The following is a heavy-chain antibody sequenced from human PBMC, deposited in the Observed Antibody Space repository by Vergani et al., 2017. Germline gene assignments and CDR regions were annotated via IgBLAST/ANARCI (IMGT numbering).Heavy chain of an antibody. D-gene: IGHD3-10*01. CDR3: ARSRGYYATTHSFDY. Sequence: QVQLVESGGGVVQPGRSLRLSCAASGFTFSSYGMHWVRQAPGKGLEWVAVIWYDGSNKNYADSVKGRFTISRDNSKNTLYLQMNSLRAEDTAVYYCARSRGYYATTHSFDYWGQGTLVTVCS. V-gene: IGHV3-33*01. J-gene: IGHJ4*02. CDR2: IWYDGSNK. CDR1: GFTFSSYG.